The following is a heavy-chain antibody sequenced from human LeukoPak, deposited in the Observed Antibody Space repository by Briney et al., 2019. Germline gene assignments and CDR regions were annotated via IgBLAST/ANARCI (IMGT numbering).Heavy chain of an antibody. J-gene: IGHJ6*03. CDR3: TRVYCSSTSCYYYYYMDV. V-gene: IGHV3-23*01. Sequence: PGGTLRLSCAASGFTFSSCGMSWVRQAPGKGLEWVSTISASGYNTYYADSVQGRFTISRDNSKDTLYLQMNSLRVEDTAVYYCTRVYCSSTSCYYYYYMDVWGKGTTVTISS. D-gene: IGHD2-2*01. CDR1: GFTFSSCG. CDR2: ISASGYNT.